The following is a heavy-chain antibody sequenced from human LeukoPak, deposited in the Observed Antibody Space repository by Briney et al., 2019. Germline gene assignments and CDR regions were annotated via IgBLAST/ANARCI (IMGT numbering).Heavy chain of an antibody. Sequence: GYHYYSGTTNYSPSLKSRVDISVDTFRNQFSLRLTSVTAADTAVYYCARGRYYGDYIDYWGQGALVTVSS. D-gene: IGHD4-17*01. CDR3: ARGRYYGDYIDY. V-gene: IGHV4-30-4*01. J-gene: IGHJ4*02. CDR2: HYYSGTT.